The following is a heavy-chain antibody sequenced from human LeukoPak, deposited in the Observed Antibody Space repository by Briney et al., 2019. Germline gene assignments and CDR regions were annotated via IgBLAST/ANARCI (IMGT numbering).Heavy chain of an antibody. CDR1: GFTFSHYA. CDR3: ARDRKAVTGAFDY. V-gene: IGHV3-30*04. D-gene: IGHD6-19*01. Sequence: GGSLRLSCAASGFTFSHYAMDWVSQAPGKGLEWVAVISYDGSNEYHADSVKGRFTISRDNSKNTVYLQMNSLRPEDTAMYYCARDRKAVTGAFDYWGQGALVTVSS. J-gene: IGHJ4*02. CDR2: ISYDGSNE.